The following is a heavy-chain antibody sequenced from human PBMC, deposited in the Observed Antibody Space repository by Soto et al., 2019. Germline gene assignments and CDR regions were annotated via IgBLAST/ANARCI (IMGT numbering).Heavy chain of an antibody. Sequence: GASVKVSCKGSGYGFTTYGITWVRQAPGQGLEWMAWISAHNGNTNYAQKLQGRVTVTRDTSTSTAYMELRSLRSDDTAVYYCARGRYGDYWGQGALVTVLL. J-gene: IGHJ4*02. V-gene: IGHV1-18*01. CDR3: ARGRYGDY. CDR1: GYGFTTYG. D-gene: IGHD1-1*01. CDR2: ISAHNGNT.